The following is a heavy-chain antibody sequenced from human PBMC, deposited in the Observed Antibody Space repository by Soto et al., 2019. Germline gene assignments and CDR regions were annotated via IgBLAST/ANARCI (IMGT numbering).Heavy chain of an antibody. Sequence: GGSLRLSCAASGFTFSSYSMNWVRQAPGTGLEWISSISSSSSYTYYADSVKGRFTISRDNAKNSLYLQMNSLRAEDAAVYYSAREDDRRGGTCDIWGQGTMVTVSS. CDR1: GFTFSSYS. CDR3: AREDDRRGGTCDI. V-gene: IGHV3-21*01. D-gene: IGHD1-1*01. J-gene: IGHJ3*02. CDR2: ISSSSSYT.